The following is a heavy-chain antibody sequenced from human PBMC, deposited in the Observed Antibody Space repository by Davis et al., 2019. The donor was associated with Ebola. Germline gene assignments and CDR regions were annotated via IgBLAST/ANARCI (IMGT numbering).Heavy chain of an antibody. CDR2: IWYDGSNK. Sequence: GESLKISCAASGFTFSSYGMHWVRQAPGKGLEWVAVIWYDGSNKYYADSVKGRFTISRDNSKNTLYLQMNSLRAEDTAVYYCARGLFLWLAALDYWGQGTLVTVSS. J-gene: IGHJ4*02. V-gene: IGHV3-33*01. CDR3: ARGLFLWLAALDY. D-gene: IGHD6-19*01. CDR1: GFTFSSYG.